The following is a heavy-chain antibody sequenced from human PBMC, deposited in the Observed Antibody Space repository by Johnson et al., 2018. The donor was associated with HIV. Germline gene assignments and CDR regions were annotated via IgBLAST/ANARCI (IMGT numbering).Heavy chain of an antibody. CDR1: GFTFSSYA. CDR3: ARSVNAGRPFDI. CDR2: ISYDGSNK. J-gene: IGHJ3*02. V-gene: IGHV3-30*04. D-gene: IGHD2-8*01. Sequence: QVQLVESGGGVVQPGRSLRLSCAASGFTFSSYAMHWVRQAPGKGLEWVAVISYDGSNKYYADSVKGQFTISRSKSKNTLYLPMNSLRAEDTAVYYCARSVNAGRPFDIWGQGTLVTVSS.